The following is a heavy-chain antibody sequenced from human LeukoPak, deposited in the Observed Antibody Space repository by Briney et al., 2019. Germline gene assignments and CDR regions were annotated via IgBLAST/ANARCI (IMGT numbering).Heavy chain of an antibody. CDR3: ARVRLGELSLGFDY. V-gene: IGHV1-18*01. CDR2: ISAYNGDK. D-gene: IGHD3-16*02. Sequence: ASVKVSCKASGYTFTNYAITWVRQAPGQGLEWMGWISAYNGDKRDSQRLQGRVTRATATPTSTAYMELRSLISDDTAIYYCARVRLGELSLGFDYWGQGTLVTVSS. CDR1: GYTFTNYA. J-gene: IGHJ4*02.